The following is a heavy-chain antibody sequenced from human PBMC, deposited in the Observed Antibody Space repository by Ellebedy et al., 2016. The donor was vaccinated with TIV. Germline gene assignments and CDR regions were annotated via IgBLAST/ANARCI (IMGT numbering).Heavy chain of an antibody. CDR2: INSDGSSP. J-gene: IGHJ4*02. D-gene: IGHD6-19*01. Sequence: PGGSLRLSCAASGFTFSSHWMHWVRQAPGKGLVWVSRINSDGSSPSYADSVKGRFTISRDNAKNTMYVQMNSLRAEDTDVYYCARGGRDQWLIDYWGQGTLVTVSS. V-gene: IGHV3-74*01. CDR1: GFTFSSHW. CDR3: ARGGRDQWLIDY.